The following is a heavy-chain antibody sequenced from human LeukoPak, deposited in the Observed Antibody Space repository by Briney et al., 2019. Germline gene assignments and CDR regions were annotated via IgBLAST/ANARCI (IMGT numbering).Heavy chain of an antibody. CDR2: IRYDGSNK. CDR3: AKEEGIAAAGTTWNDY. J-gene: IGHJ4*02. V-gene: IGHV3-30*02. Sequence: PRGSLRLSCAASGFTFSSYGMHWVRQAPGKGLEWVAFIRYDGSNKYYVDSVKGRFTISRDNSKNTLYLQMNSLRAEDTAVYYCAKEEGIAAAGTTWNDYWGQGTLVTVSS. CDR1: GFTFSSYG. D-gene: IGHD6-13*01.